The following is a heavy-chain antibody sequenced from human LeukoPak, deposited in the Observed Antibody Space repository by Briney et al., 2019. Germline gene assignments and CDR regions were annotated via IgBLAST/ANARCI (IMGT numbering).Heavy chain of an antibody. J-gene: IGHJ4*02. CDR1: GFTSSSCE. D-gene: IGHD5-18*01. CDR3: CGSVLYSSYYFDY. V-gene: IGHV3-48*03. Sequence: PGGSLRLSCAASGFTSSSCEMNWVRQAPGKGLEWVSYISSSGSTIYYADSVKGRFTISRDNAKNSLYLQMNSLRAEDTAVYYCCGSVLYSSYYFDYWGQGTLVTVSS. CDR2: ISSSGSTI.